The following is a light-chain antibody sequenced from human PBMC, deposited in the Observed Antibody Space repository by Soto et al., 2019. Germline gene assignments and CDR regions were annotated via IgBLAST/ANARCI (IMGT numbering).Light chain of an antibody. Sequence: DIQMTQSPSTLSASVGDRVTITFRASQSISSWLAWYQQKPGKAPKLLIYDASSLESGVPSRFSGSGSGTEFTLTISSLQPDDFATYYCQQYNSYSVTFGGGTKVDI. V-gene: IGKV1-5*01. CDR3: QQYNSYSVT. CDR1: QSISSW. J-gene: IGKJ4*01. CDR2: DAS.